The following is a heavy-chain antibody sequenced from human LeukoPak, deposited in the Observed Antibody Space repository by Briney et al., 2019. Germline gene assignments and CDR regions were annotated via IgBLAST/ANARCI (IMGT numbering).Heavy chain of an antibody. CDR1: GGSFSGYY. Sequence: SETLSLTCAVYGGSFSGYYWSWIRQPPGKGLEWIGEINHSGSTNYNPSLKSRVTISVDTSKNQFSLKLSSVTAADTAVYYCAREIRSITMIVGDAFDIWGQGTMVTVSS. CDR3: AREIRSITMIVGDAFDI. D-gene: IGHD3-22*01. CDR2: INHSGST. J-gene: IGHJ3*02. V-gene: IGHV4-34*01.